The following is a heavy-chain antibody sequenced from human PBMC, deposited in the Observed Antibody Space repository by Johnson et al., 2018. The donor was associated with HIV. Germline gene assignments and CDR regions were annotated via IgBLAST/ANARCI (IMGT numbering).Heavy chain of an antibody. CDR2: ISWNSGSI. Sequence: VQLVESGGGLVQPGRSLRLSCAASGFTFDDYAMHWVRQAPGKGLEWVSGISWNSGSIGYADSVKGRFTISRDNAKNSLYLQMNSLRAEDTALYYCAKGSAHDVFDIWGQGTMVTVSS. CDR3: AKGSAHDVFDI. V-gene: IGHV3-9*01. CDR1: GFTFDDYA. J-gene: IGHJ3*02.